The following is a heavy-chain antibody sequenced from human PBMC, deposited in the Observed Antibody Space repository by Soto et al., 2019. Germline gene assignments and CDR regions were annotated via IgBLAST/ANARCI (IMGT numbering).Heavy chain of an antibody. CDR2: IWYDGSNK. D-gene: IGHD6-13*01. V-gene: IGHV3-33*01. J-gene: IGHJ6*02. CDR1: GFTFSSYG. CDR3: ARDLEGSSWYWGYYYYGMDV. Sequence: VGSLRLSCAASGFTFSSYGMHWVRQAPGKGLEWVAVIWYDGSNKYYADSVKGRFTISRDNSKNTLYLQMNSLRAEDTAVYYCARDLEGSSWYWGYYYYGMDVWGQGTTVTVSS.